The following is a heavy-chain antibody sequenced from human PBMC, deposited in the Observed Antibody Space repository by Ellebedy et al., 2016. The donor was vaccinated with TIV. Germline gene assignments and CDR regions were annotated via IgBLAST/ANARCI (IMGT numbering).Heavy chain of an antibody. Sequence: MPSETLSLTCAVSGGSISDSVWWSWVRQPPGKGLEWIGEIYQSGSTYYSPSLKSRVTISVDTSKNQFPLKLSSVTAADTAVYYCARQVWAGYSGYGIYYFDYWGQGILVTVSS. V-gene: IGHV4-4*02. CDR2: IYQSGST. D-gene: IGHD5-12*01. J-gene: IGHJ4*02. CDR1: GGSISDSVW. CDR3: ARQVWAGYSGYGIYYFDY.